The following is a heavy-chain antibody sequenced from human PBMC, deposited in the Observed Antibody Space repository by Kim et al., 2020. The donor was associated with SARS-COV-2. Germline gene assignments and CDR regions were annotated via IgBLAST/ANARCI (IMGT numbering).Heavy chain of an antibody. CDR3: ARDLVPKRLPGPYYYYYGMDV. V-gene: IGHV3-48*02. J-gene: IGHJ6*02. D-gene: IGHD1-1*01. CDR2: ISSSSSTI. Sequence: GGSLRLSCAASGFTFSSYSMNWVRQAPGKGLEWVLYISSSSSTIYYADSVKGRFTISRDNAKNSLYLQMNSLRDEDTAVYYCARDLVPKRLPGPYYYYYGMDVRGQGTTVTVAS. CDR1: GFTFSSYS.